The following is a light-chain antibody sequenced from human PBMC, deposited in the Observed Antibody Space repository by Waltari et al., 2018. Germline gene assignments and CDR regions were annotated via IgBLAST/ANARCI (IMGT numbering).Light chain of an antibody. CDR2: EAS. CDR1: ALPKKY. CDR3: YSTDSSGNHGL. J-gene: IGLJ2*01. Sequence: SYELTQPPSVSVSPGQTARITCSGDALPKKYAYWFQQKPGQSPVLIIYEASKRPSGMPGRFSGASSGTVATLTISGAQVEDEADFHCYSTDSSGNHGLFGGGTRLTVL. V-gene: IGLV3-10*01.